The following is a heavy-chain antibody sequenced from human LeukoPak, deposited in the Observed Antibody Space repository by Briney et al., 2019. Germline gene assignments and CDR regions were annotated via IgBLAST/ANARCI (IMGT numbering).Heavy chain of an antibody. CDR1: GFTFDDYA. V-gene: IGHV3-9*01. D-gene: IGHD2-2*01. J-gene: IGHJ2*01. CDR3: ARVPRIDYCSSTSCPRGWYFDL. Sequence: GRSLRLSCAASGFTFDDYAMHWVRQAPGKGLEWVSGISWNSGSIGYADSVKGRFTISRDNAKNSLYLQMNSLRAEDTAVYYCARVPRIDYCSSTSCPRGWYFDLWGRGTLVTVSS. CDR2: ISWNSGSI.